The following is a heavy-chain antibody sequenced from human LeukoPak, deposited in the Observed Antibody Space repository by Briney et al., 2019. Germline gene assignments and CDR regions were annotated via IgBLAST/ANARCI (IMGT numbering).Heavy chain of an antibody. V-gene: IGHV3-64*01. CDR3: ARSAYSSGWYWRAFDI. J-gene: IGHJ3*02. Sequence: GGSLRLSCAASGFTFSSYAMHWVRQAPGKGLEYVSDISSNGGSTYYANSVKGRFTISRDNSKNTLYLQMGSLRAEDMAVYYCARSAYSSGWYWRAFDIWGQGTMVTVSS. CDR1: GFTFSSYA. CDR2: ISSNGGST. D-gene: IGHD6-19*01.